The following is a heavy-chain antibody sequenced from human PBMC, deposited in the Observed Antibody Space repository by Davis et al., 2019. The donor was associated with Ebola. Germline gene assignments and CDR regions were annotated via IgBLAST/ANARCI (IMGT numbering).Heavy chain of an antibody. J-gene: IGHJ5*02. CDR2: IYNNGGN. CDR1: GASVSGGAHY. D-gene: IGHD3-10*01. V-gene: IGHV4-61*08. CDR3: ARRLFGAGVDP. Sequence: PSETLSLTCTVSGASVSGGAHYWGWIRPTPGKGLEYIGYIYNNGGNYYNPSLNSRATISVDTSQNQVFLRLTSVTAADTAIYYCARRLFGAGVDPWGQGTLVTVSS.